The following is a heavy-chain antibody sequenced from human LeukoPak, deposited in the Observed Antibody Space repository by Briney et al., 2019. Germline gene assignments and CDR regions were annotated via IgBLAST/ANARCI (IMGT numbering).Heavy chain of an antibody. V-gene: IGHV3-74*01. J-gene: IGHJ4*02. CDR2: INSDGSST. CDR1: GFTFSSYW. CDR3: ARGGGYSGYDLFDY. D-gene: IGHD5-12*01. Sequence: PGGSLRLSCAASGFTFSSYWMHWVRQAPGKGLVWVSRINSDGSSTSYADSVRGRFTISRDNAKNTLYLQMNSLRAEDTAVYYCARGGGYSGYDLFDYWGQGTLVTVSS.